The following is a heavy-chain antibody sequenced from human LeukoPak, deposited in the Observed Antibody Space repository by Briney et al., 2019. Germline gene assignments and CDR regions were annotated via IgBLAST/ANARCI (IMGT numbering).Heavy chain of an antibody. D-gene: IGHD6-6*01. J-gene: IGHJ4*02. CDR1: GYTFTGYY. CDR2: INPNSGGT. V-gene: IGHV1-2*02. CDR3: ARGPGSSSSAYYFDY. Sequence: ASVKVSCKASGYTFTGYYMHWVRQAPGQGLEWMGWINPNSGGTNYAQKFQGRVTITRNTSISTAYMELSSLRSEDTAVYYCARGPGSSSSAYYFDYWGQGTLVTVSS.